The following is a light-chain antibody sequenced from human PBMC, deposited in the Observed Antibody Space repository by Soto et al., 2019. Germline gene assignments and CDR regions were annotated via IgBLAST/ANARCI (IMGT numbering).Light chain of an antibody. V-gene: IGLV2-14*01. CDR2: EVS. Sequence: QSALTQPASVSGSPGQSITISCTGTSSDVGGYNYVSWYQQHPGKVPKLMIYEVSNRPSGVSNRCSGSKSGNTASLTVSGLQVEDQADYYCTSSTTSDTFVFGTGTKVTVL. J-gene: IGLJ1*01. CDR3: TSSTTSDTFV. CDR1: SSDVGGYNY.